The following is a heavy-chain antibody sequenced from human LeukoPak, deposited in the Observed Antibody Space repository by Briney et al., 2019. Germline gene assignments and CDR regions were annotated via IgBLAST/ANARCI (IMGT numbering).Heavy chain of an antibody. J-gene: IGHJ4*02. V-gene: IGHV1-24*01. CDR3: ATPQGIAVAGTAFDY. CDR2: FDPEDGET. Sequence: ASVKVSCKVSGYTLTELSMHWVRQAPGKGLEWMGGFDPEDGETIYAQKFQGRVTMTEDTSTDTAYMELSSLRSEDTAVYYCATPQGIAVAGTAFDYWGQGTLVTVSS. D-gene: IGHD6-19*01. CDR1: GYTLTELS.